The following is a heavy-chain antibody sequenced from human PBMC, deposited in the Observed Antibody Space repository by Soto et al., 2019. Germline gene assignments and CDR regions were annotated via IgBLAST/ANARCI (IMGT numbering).Heavy chain of an antibody. V-gene: IGHV4-31*03. Sequence: SETLSLTCTVSGGSISSGGYYWSWIRQHPGKGLEWIGYIYYSGSTYYNPSLKSRVTISVDTSKNQFSLKLSSVTAADTAVYYCARVNYGSQPDWFDPWGQGTLVTVSS. CDR1: GGSISSGGYY. CDR2: IYYSGST. J-gene: IGHJ5*02. CDR3: ARVNYGSQPDWFDP. D-gene: IGHD3-10*01.